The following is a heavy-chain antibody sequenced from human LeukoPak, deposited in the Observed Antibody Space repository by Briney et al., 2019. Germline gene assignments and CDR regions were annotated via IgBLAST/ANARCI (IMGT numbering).Heavy chain of an antibody. CDR3: TRERFNWGFDY. Sequence: ASVKVSCKASGYTFTSYDINWVRQAAGQGLEWMGWMNPNSGNTGYAQKFQGRVTITRDTSANTAYMELSSLRSEDTAVYYCTRERFNWGFDYWGQGTLVTVSS. J-gene: IGHJ4*02. CDR2: MNPNSGNT. V-gene: IGHV1-8*01. CDR1: GYTFTSYD. D-gene: IGHD7-27*01.